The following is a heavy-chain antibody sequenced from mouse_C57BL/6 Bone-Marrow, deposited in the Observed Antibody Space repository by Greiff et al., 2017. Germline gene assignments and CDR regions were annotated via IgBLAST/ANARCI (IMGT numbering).Heavy chain of an antibody. CDR1: GFTFSDYG. Sequence: EVKLVESGGGLVKPGGSLKLSCAASGFTFSDYGMHWVRQAPEQGLEWVAYISSGSSTIYYADTVKGRFTISRDNAKNTLFLQMTSLRSEDTAMYYCARERWCPFAYWGQGTLVTVSA. D-gene: IGHD1-1*02. J-gene: IGHJ3*01. CDR2: ISSGSSTI. CDR3: ARERWCPFAY. V-gene: IGHV5-17*01.